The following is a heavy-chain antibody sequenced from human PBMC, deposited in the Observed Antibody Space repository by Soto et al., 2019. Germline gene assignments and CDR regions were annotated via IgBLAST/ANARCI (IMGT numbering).Heavy chain of an antibody. CDR2: ISGSGGST. CDR3: AKEEAMTRYYYYYMDV. CDR1: GFTFSSYA. V-gene: IGHV3-23*01. J-gene: IGHJ6*03. Sequence: GGSLRLFCAASGFTFSSYAMSCVRPAPGKGLEWVSAISGSGGSTYYADSVKGRFTISRDNSKNTLYLQMNSLRAEDTAVYYCAKEEAMTRYYYYYMDVWGKGTTVTVSS. D-gene: IGHD5-18*01.